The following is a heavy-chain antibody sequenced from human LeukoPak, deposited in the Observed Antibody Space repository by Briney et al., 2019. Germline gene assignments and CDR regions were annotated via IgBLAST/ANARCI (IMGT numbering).Heavy chain of an antibody. CDR1: GYTFTGYY. CDR2: INPNSGGT. D-gene: IGHD6-6*01. J-gene: IGHJ5*02. CDR3: ARDRLAARAFDP. Sequence: ASVKVSCKASGYTFTGYYMHWVRQAPGQGLEWMGWINPNSGGTNYAQKFQGRVTMTRDTSISTAYMELSRLRSDDTAVYYCARDRLAARAFDPWGQGTLVTVSS. V-gene: IGHV1-2*02.